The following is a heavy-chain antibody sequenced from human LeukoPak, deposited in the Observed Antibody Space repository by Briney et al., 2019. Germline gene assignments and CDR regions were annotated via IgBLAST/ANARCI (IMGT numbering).Heavy chain of an antibody. D-gene: IGHD4-17*01. V-gene: IGHV4-34*01. J-gene: IGHJ6*04. CDR2: INHCGST. Sequence: SDTLSLICAVYGRPFSVYYWRWIRQPPRKGLEGVGDINHCGSTNYNPSLKSRVTISVDTSKNQFSLKLSSVTAADTAVYYCARGMRGTVTTPYYYYGMDVWGKGTTVTVSS. CDR1: GRPFSVYY. CDR3: ARGMRGTVTTPYYYYGMDV.